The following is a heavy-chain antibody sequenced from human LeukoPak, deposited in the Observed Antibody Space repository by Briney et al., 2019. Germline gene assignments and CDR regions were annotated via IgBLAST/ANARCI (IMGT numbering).Heavy chain of an antibody. V-gene: IGHV3-30-3*01. J-gene: IGHJ4*02. CDR2: ISYDGSNK. D-gene: IGHD3-16*01. CDR3: AREDQTHDAWGTEGGGYFDY. CDR1: GFTSSSYA. Sequence: GGSLRLSCAASGFTSSSYAMHWVRQAPGKGLEWVAVISYDGSNKYYADSVKGRFTISRDNSKNTLYLQMNSLRAEDTAVYYCAREDQTHDAWGTEGGGYFDYWGQGTLVTVSS.